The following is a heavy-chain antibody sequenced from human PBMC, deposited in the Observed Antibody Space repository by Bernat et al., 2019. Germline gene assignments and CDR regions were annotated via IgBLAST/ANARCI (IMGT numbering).Heavy chain of an antibody. Sequence: EVRLVESGGGLVQPGGSLKLSCAASGFIFSGAAIHWVRQASGRGLEWVGRIRSKSNNYATAYAASVKGRFIVSRDDSENTAYLQMNSLNTEDTAVYWSTTDDCCSGGTCSPPLGVWGKGTTVTVFS. CDR1: GFIFSGAA. J-gene: IGHJ6*03. D-gene: IGHD2-15*01. CDR3: TTDDCCSGGTCSPPLGV. V-gene: IGHV3-73*02. CDR2: IRSKSNNYAT.